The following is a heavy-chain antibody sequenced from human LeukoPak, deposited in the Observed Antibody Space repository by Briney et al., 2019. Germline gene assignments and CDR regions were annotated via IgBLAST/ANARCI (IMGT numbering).Heavy chain of an antibody. D-gene: IGHD2-2*01. CDR2: INPNSGGT. V-gene: IGHV1-2*02. CDR3: VSALYCSSTSCYWYYFDY. Sequence: GASVKVSRKASGYTFTGYYMHWGRQAPGQGLEWMGWINPNSGGTNYAQKFQGRVTMTRDTSISTAYMELSRLRSDDTAVYYCVSALYCSSTSCYWYYFDYWGQGTLVTVSS. J-gene: IGHJ4*02. CDR1: GYTFTGYY.